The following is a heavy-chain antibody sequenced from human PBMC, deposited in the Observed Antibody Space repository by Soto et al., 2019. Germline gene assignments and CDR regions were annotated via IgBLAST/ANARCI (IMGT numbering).Heavy chain of an antibody. V-gene: IGHV3-23*01. D-gene: IGHD1-26*01. CDR2: ITDTGGDT. Sequence: EVQLLESGGDLVQPGGSLRLSCEASGFTFSTNAMTWVRQAPGKGLECVSIITDTGGDTLYADSVKGRFTISRDNSRNTLYLQVNSLRAEDTAIYYCARASGGSYPGSRVFDSWGQGTRVTISS. CDR1: GFTFSTNA. J-gene: IGHJ4*02. CDR3: ARASGGSYPGSRVFDS.